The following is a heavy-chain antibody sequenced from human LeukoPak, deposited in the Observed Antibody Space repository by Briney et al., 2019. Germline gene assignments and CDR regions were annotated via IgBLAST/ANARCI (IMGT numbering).Heavy chain of an antibody. D-gene: IGHD6-19*01. CDR2: IYYSGST. CDR1: GGSVSSGSYY. V-gene: IGHV4-61*01. CDR3: ARGYSSGWYVDY. J-gene: IGHJ4*02. Sequence: PSETLSLTCTVSGGSVSSGSYYWSWIRQPPGKGLEWIGYIYYSGSTNYNPSLKSRVTISVDTSKNQLSLKLSSVTAADTAVYYCARGYSSGWYVDYWGQGTLVTVSS.